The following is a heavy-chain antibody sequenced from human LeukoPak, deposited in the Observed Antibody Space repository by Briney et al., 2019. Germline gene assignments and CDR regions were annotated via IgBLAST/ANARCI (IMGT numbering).Heavy chain of an antibody. V-gene: IGHV4-34*01. CDR1: GGSFSGYY. CDR2: INHSGST. CDR3: ARGRGSSSWYFDY. J-gene: IGHJ4*02. Sequence: PSETLSLTCAVYGGSFSGYYWSWIRQPQGKGLEWIGEINHSGSTNYNPSLKSRVTISVDTSKNQFSLKLSSVTAADTAVYYCARGRGSSSWYFDYWGQGTLVTVSS. D-gene: IGHD6-13*01.